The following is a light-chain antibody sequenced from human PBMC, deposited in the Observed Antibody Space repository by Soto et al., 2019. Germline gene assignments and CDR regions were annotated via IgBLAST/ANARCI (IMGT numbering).Light chain of an antibody. Sequence: EIVLTQSPGTLSLSPGERATLSCRASQCISSNYLVWYQQKDGQAPRLLIYGASSWATAIADRFTGRGSGTDFPLTISGLEPEDFAVYYCQQYGSSPLTCGGVTKVEIK. V-gene: IGKV3-20*01. J-gene: IGKJ4*01. CDR2: GAS. CDR3: QQYGSSPLT. CDR1: QCISSNY.